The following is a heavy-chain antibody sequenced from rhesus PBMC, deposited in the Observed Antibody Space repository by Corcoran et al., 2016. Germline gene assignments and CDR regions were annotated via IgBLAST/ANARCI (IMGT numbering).Heavy chain of an antibody. CDR2: IYGSSGST. CDR1: GGSISGGYD. D-gene: IGHD7-45*01. V-gene: IGHV4-76*01. CDR3: ARHERLTGLDY. J-gene: IGHJ4*01. Sequence: QVQLQESGPGLVKPSETLSLTCAVSGGSISGGYDWSWIRQPPGKGLEWIGYIYGSSGSTNYKPSLKSRVTISKDTSKNQFSLNLRSVTAADTAVYFCARHERLTGLDYWGQEVLVTVSS.